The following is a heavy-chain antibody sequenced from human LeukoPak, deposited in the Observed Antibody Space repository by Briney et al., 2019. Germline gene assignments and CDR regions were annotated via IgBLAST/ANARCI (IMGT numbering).Heavy chain of an antibody. CDR3: AKDDEGEAVDY. CDR2: IWYDGSNK. J-gene: IGHJ4*02. CDR1: GFTFSSYG. V-gene: IGHV3-33*06. D-gene: IGHD3-16*01. Sequence: GGSLRLSCAASGFTFSSYGMHWVRQAPGKGLEWVAVIWYDGSNKYYADSVKGRFTISRDNSKNTLYLQMNSLRAEDTAVYYCAKDDEGEAVDYWGQGTLVTVSS.